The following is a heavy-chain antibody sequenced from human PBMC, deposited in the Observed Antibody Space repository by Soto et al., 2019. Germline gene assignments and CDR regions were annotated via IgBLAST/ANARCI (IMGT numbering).Heavy chain of an antibody. CDR3: AREKYCSGGSCYSDDYYYGMDV. D-gene: IGHD2-15*01. CDR2: ISYDKTNK. J-gene: IGHJ6*02. V-gene: IGHV3-30-3*01. CDR1: GFTFSSYA. Sequence: PGGSLRLSCAASGFTFSSYAMHWVRQAPGKGLEWVAIISYDKTNKYYTDSVKGRFTISRDNSKNTLYLQMNSLRAEDTALYYCAREKYCSGGSCYSDDYYYGMDVWGQGTTVTVSS.